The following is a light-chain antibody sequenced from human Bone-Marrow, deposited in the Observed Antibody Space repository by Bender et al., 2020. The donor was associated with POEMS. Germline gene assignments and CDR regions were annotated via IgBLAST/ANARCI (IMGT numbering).Light chain of an antibody. V-gene: IGLV2-11*01. CDR2: DVN. CDR3: CPYVGSFWV. J-gene: IGLJ3*02. CDR1: SSNVVISNY. Sequence: QSALTQPRSVSGSPGQSVTISCTGTSSNVVISNYIAWYQHLPGRAPKLLIYDVNKRPAGVPDRFSGSKSGDTASLTISGLQAEDEGDYYCCPYVGSFWVFGGGTTLTVL.